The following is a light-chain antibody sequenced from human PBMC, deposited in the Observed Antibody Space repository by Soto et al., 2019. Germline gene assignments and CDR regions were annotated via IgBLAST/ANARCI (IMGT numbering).Light chain of an antibody. CDR3: AAWDNGLSGRV. CDR1: SSNIGSNA. CDR2: KNN. V-gene: IGLV1-47*01. Sequence: QSVLTQPPSVSGTPGQTVTISCSGSSSNIGSNAVYWYQQLPGTAPKLLVYKNNQRPSGVPDRFSASQSGTSASLAISGLRSEDEADYHCAAWDNGLSGRVFGGGTKVTVL. J-gene: IGLJ2*01.